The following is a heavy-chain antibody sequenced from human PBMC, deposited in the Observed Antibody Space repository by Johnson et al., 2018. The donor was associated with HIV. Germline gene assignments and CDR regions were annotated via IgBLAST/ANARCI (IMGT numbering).Heavy chain of an antibody. D-gene: IGHD3-22*01. J-gene: IGHJ3*02. CDR3: ARDHIRGYDSPNDAFDI. V-gene: IGHV3-9*01. Sequence: VQLVESGGGLVQPGRSLRLSCAASGFTFDDYAMHWVRQAPGKGLEWVSGISWNSGSIGYADSVKGRFTISRDNAKNSLYLQMNRLRAEDTALYYCARDHIRGYDSPNDAFDIWGQGTMVTVSS. CDR2: ISWNSGSI. CDR1: GFTFDDYA.